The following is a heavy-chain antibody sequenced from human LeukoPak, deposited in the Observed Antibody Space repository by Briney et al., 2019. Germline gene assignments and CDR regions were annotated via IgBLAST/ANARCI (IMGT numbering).Heavy chain of an antibody. J-gene: IGHJ5*02. CDR2: ISWNSGSI. V-gene: IGHV3-9*01. CDR3: AKDSGPKWYYDSSGYYHNRFDP. CDR1: GFNFKNYW. D-gene: IGHD3-22*01. Sequence: PGGSLRLSCAASGFNFKNYWMHWVRQAPGKGLEWVSGISWNSGSIGYADSVKGRFTISRDNAKNSLYLQMNSLRAEDTALYYCAKDSGPKWYYDSSGYYHNRFDPWGQGTLVTVSS.